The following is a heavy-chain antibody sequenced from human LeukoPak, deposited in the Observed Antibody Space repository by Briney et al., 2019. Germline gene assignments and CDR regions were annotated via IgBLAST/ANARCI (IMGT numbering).Heavy chain of an antibody. Sequence: ASVRVSRKASGYTFTSYGISGVRQAPGQGLEWMGWISAYNGNTNYAQKLQGRVSMTTDTSTSTAYMERRSLRSDDTAVYYCARDQITIFGVVLDAFDIWGQGTMVAVSS. CDR2: ISAYNGNT. CDR1: GYTFTSYG. V-gene: IGHV1-18*01. CDR3: ARDQITIFGVVLDAFDI. J-gene: IGHJ3*02. D-gene: IGHD3-3*01.